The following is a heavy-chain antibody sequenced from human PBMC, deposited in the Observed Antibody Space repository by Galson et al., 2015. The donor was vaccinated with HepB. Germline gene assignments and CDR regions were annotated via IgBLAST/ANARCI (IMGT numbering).Heavy chain of an antibody. V-gene: IGHV3-21*01. CDR3: AKARDGYNHYYYGMDV. Sequence: SLRLSCAASGFTFSSYSMNWVRQAPGKGLEWVSSLSSSSSYIYYADSVKGRSTISRDNAKNSLYLQMNSLRAEDTAVYYCAKARDGYNHYYYGMDVWGQGTTVTVSS. CDR2: LSSSSSYI. CDR1: GFTFSSYS. D-gene: IGHD5-24*01. J-gene: IGHJ6*02.